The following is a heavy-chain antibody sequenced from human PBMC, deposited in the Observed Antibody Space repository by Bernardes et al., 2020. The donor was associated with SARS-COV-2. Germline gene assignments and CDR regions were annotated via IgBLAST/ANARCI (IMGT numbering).Heavy chain of an antibody. D-gene: IGHD6-13*01. V-gene: IGHV3-74*01. J-gene: IGHJ4*02. Sequence: GSLILSCSASGFTFSSYWMHWVRQAPGKGLVWVSRINSDGSSTSYADSVKGRFTISRDNAKNTLYLQMNSLRAEDTAVYYCATLTAAGTLGYFDYWGQGTLVTVSS. CDR2: INSDGSST. CDR1: GFTFSSYW. CDR3: ATLTAAGTLGYFDY.